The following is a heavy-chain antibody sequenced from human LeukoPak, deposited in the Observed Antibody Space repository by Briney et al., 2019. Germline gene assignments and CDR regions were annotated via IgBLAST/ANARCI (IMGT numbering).Heavy chain of an antibody. Sequence: PGGSLRLSCAVSGFTFSSYWMHWVRQVPGEGLVWVSRIKSDGSSTSYAESVKGRFTISRDNAKNMVNLQMNSLRAEDTVMYYCARGTSWGGDYFDYWGQGTLVNVSS. D-gene: IGHD3-16*01. CDR1: GFTFSSYW. J-gene: IGHJ4*02. CDR2: IKSDGSST. V-gene: IGHV3-74*01. CDR3: ARGTSWGGDYFDY.